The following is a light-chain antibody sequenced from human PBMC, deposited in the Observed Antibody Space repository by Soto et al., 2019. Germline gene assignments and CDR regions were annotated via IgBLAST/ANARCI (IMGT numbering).Light chain of an antibody. Sequence: DIQMTQSPSSLSASVGDRVTITCRASQSISSYLNWYQQKPGKAPKLLIYAASSLQSGVPSRFSGSGSGTDFTLTISCLQFEDFATYYCQMYYSYPIFGGGTKVDIK. CDR3: QMYYSYPI. CDR1: QSISSY. J-gene: IGKJ4*01. CDR2: AAS. V-gene: IGKV1-39*01.